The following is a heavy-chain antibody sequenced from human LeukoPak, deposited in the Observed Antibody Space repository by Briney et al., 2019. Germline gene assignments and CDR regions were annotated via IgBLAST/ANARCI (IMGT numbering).Heavy chain of an antibody. V-gene: IGHV1-18*01. Sequence: ASVKVSCKASGGTFSSYAISWVRQAPGQGLEWMGWTSAYNGNTNYAQKLQGRVTMTTDTSTSTAYMELRSLRSDDTAVYYCARKPPPYCSGGSCYLNELLFDYWGQGTLVTVSS. CDR3: ARKPPPYCSGGSCYLNELLFDY. D-gene: IGHD2-15*01. CDR2: TSAYNGNT. CDR1: GGTFSSYA. J-gene: IGHJ4*02.